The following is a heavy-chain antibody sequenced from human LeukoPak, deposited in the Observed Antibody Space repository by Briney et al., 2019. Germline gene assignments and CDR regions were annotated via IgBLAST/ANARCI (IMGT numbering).Heavy chain of an antibody. J-gene: IGHJ4*02. CDR2: ISWNSGSI. CDR1: GFTFDDYA. Sequence: GRPLRLSCAASGFTFDDYAMHWVRQAPGKGLEWVSGISWNSGSIGYADSVKGRFTISRDNAKNSLYLQMNSLRAEDTALYYCAKGTYYYDSSGLFDYWGQGTLVTVSS. CDR3: AKGTYYYDSSGLFDY. D-gene: IGHD3-22*01. V-gene: IGHV3-9*01.